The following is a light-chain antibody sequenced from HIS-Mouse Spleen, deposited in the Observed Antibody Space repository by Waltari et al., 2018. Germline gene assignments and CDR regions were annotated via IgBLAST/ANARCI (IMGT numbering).Light chain of an antibody. V-gene: IGLV2-11*01. J-gene: IGLJ2*01. CDR2: DVS. CDR3: CSYAGSYTFEVV. CDR1: STDVGGYNY. Sequence: QSALTQPRSVSGSPEQSVTISCTVPSTDVGGYNYVSWSQQHPGKAPKLMIYDVSKRPSGVPDRFSGSKSGNTAALTISVLQAEDEADYYCCSYAGSYTFEVVFGGGTKLTVL.